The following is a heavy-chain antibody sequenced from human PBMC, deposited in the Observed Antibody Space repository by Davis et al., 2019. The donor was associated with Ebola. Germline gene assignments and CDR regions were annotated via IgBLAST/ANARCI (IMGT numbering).Heavy chain of an antibody. CDR2: INPSGGST. CDR1: GYTFTSYY. D-gene: IGHD3-22*01. CDR3: ATGTYYYDSSGYGARYFDL. J-gene: IGHJ2*01. Sequence: AASAQVSCKASGYTFTSYYMHWVRQAPGQGLEWMGIINPSGGSTSYAQKFQGRVTMTRDTSTSTVYMELSSLRSEDTAVYYCATGTYYYDSSGYGARYFDLWGRGTLVTVSS. V-gene: IGHV1-46*01.